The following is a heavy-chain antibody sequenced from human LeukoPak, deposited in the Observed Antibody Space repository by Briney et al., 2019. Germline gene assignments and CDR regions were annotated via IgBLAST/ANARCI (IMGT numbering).Heavy chain of an antibody. CDR1: GFTFDDYA. D-gene: IGHD3-9*01. Sequence: PPGGSLRLSCAASGFTFDDYAMHWVRQAPGKGLEWVSGISWNSGSIGYADSVKGRFTISRDNAKNSLYLQMNSLRAEDTAVYYCARVGDWLSVFGKDAFDIWGQGTMVTVSS. V-gene: IGHV3-9*01. CDR2: ISWNSGSI. CDR3: ARVGDWLSVFGKDAFDI. J-gene: IGHJ3*02.